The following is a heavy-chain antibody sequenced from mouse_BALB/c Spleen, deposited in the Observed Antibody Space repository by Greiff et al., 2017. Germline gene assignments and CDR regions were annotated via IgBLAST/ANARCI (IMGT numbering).Heavy chain of an antibody. CDR1: GYTFTSYW. D-gene: IGHD1-1*02. J-gene: IGHJ2*01. Sequence: LQQPGSELVRPGASVKLSCKASGYTFTSYWMHWVKQRHGQGLEWIGNIYPGSGSTNYDEKFKSKGTLTVDKSSSTAYMELRSLTSEDTAVYYCARGYGSDFDYWGQGTTLTVSS. CDR2: IYPGSGST. V-gene: IGHV1S22*01. CDR3: ARGYGSDFDY.